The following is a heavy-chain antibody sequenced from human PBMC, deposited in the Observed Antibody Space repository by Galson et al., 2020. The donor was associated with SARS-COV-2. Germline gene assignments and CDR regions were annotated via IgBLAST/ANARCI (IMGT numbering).Heavy chain of an antibody. J-gene: IGHJ4*02. CDR3: ARDPSSSWLGGFDL. Sequence: ASVKVSCKASGYTFTTYDISWVRQAPGQGPEWMGWINIYNGNTKYAQKFQGRVTMTRDTSTNTAYMDLGSLRSDDTAVYCARDPSSSWLGGFDLWGQGTLVIVSS. V-gene: IGHV1-18*01. CDR1: GYTFTTYD. D-gene: IGHD6-13*01. CDR2: INIYNGNT.